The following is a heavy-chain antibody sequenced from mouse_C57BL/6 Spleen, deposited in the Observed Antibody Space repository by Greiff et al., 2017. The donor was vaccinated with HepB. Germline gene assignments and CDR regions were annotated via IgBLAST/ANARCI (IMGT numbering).Heavy chain of an antibody. CDR3: ARPPVTTVVAPYWYFDV. V-gene: IGHV1-81*01. D-gene: IGHD1-1*01. J-gene: IGHJ1*03. CDR1: GYTFTSYG. Sequence: VQLQQSGAELARPGASVKLSCKASGYTFTSYGISWVKQRTGQGLEWIGEIYPRSGNTYYNEKFKGKATLTADKSSSTAYMELRSLTSEDSAVYFCARPPVTTVVAPYWYFDVWGTGTTVTVSS. CDR2: IYPRSGNT.